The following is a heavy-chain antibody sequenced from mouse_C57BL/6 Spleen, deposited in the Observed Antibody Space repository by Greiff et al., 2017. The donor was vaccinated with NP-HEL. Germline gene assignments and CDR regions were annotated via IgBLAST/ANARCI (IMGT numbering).Heavy chain of an antibody. CDR2: IDPANGNT. Sequence: EVQLQQSVAELVRPGASVKLSCTASGFNIKNTYMPWVKQRPEQGLEWIGRIDPANGNTKYAPKFQGKATITADTSANTAYLQLSSLTSEDTAIYYCARAYYSNYEGWYFDVWGTGTTVTVSS. CDR1: GFNIKNTY. J-gene: IGHJ1*03. CDR3: ARAYYSNYEGWYFDV. V-gene: IGHV14-3*01. D-gene: IGHD2-5*01.